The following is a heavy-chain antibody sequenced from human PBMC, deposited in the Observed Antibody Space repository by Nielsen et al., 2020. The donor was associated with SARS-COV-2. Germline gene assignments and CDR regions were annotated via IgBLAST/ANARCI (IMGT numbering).Heavy chain of an antibody. Sequence: SVKVSCKASGGTFSSYAISWVRQAPGQGLEWMGGIIPIFGTANYAQKFQGRATITADESTSTAYMELSSLRSEDTAVYYCARARGWIFGVLGDVWGQGTTVTVSS. CDR2: IIPIFGTA. V-gene: IGHV1-69*13. D-gene: IGHD3-3*01. CDR1: GGTFSSYA. CDR3: ARARGWIFGVLGDV. J-gene: IGHJ6*02.